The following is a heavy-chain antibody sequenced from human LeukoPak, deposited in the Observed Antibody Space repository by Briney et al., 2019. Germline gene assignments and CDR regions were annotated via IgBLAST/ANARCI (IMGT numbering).Heavy chain of an antibody. CDR3: AKSPPDEWLVQIGPPQKH. CDR1: GGSFSGYF. D-gene: IGHD6-19*01. Sequence: SETLSLTCAVYGGSFSGYFWSWIRQPPGKGLEWIGEINHSGSTNYNPSLKSRVTISVDTSKNQFSLKLSSVTAADTAVYYCAKSPPDEWLVQIGPPQKHWGQGTLVTVSS. CDR2: INHSGST. J-gene: IGHJ1*01. V-gene: IGHV4-34*01.